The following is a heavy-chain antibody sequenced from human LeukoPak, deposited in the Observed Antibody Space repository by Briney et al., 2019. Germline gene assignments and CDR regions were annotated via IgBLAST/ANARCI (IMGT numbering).Heavy chain of an antibody. J-gene: IGHJ4*02. CDR2: INPSGGST. V-gene: IGHV1-46*01. Sequence: ASVKVSCKASGYTFTSYYMHWVRQAPGQGLEWMGIINPSGGSTSYAQKFQGRVTMTTDTSTNTAYMELRSLRSDDTAVYYCARDRPDIVVVPAARITIFGVAPPGYWGQGTLVTVSS. CDR3: ARDRPDIVVVPAARITIFGVAPPGY. D-gene: IGHD2-2*01. CDR1: GYTFTSYY.